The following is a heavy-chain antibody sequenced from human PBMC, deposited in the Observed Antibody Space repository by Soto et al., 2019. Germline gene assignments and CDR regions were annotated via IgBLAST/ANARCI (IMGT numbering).Heavy chain of an antibody. V-gene: IGHV3-23*01. J-gene: IGHJ3*02. CDR2: VSGSGGST. Sequence: EVQLLESGGGLVQPGGSLRLSCAASGFTFSSYAMSWVRQAPGKGLEWVSAVSGSGGSTYYADSVKGRLTISRDNSKNTLYLQMNCLRAEDTAVYYCGTHIVVVTAIKGAFDIWGQGTMVTVSS. CDR1: GFTFSSYA. CDR3: GTHIVVVTAIKGAFDI. D-gene: IGHD2-21*02.